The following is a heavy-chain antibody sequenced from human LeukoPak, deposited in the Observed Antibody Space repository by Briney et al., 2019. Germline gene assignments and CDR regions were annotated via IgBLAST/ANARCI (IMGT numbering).Heavy chain of an antibody. CDR2: IKSKTDGGTT. V-gene: IGHV3-15*01. D-gene: IGHD3-3*01. J-gene: IGHJ6*02. CDR3: TTEYYDFWSGYYYYYYGMDV. CDR1: GFTFSNAW. Sequence: GGSLRLSCAASGFTFSNAWMSWVRRAPGKGLEWVGRIKSKTDGGTTDYAAPVKGRFTISRDDSKNTLYLQMNSLKTEDTAVYYCTTEYYDFWSGYYYYYYGMDVWGQGTTVTVSS.